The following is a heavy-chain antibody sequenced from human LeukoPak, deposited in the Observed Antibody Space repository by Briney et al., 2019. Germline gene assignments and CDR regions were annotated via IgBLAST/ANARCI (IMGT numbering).Heavy chain of an antibody. J-gene: IGHJ4*02. V-gene: IGHV4-30-4*08. CDR3: ATTRYYDFWSGYSAY. CDR1: GGSISSGDYY. CDR2: IYYSGST. D-gene: IGHD3-3*01. Sequence: SQTLSLTCTVSGGSISSGDYYWSWIRQPPGKGLEWIGYIYYSGSTYYNPSLKTRVTISVDTSKNQFSLKLSSLTAADTTVYFCATTRYYDFWSGYSAYWGQGTPVTASS.